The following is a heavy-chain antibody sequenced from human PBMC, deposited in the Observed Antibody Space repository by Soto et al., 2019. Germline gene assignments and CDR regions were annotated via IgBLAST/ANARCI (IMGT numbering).Heavy chain of an antibody. Sequence: ASVKVSCKASGYTFTSYDINWVRQATGQGLEWMGWMNPNSGNTGYAQKFQGRVTMTRNTSISTAYMELSSLRSEDTAVYYCATSGVRGSLDYYYGMDVWGQGTTVTVSS. D-gene: IGHD3-10*01. CDR1: GYTFTSYD. V-gene: IGHV1-8*01. J-gene: IGHJ6*02. CDR2: MNPNSGNT. CDR3: ATSGVRGSLDYYYGMDV.